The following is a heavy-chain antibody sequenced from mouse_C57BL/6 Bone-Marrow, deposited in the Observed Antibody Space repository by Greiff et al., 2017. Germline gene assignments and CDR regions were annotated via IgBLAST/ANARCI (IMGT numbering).Heavy chain of an antibody. J-gene: IGHJ1*03. CDR1: GYTFTSYW. V-gene: IGHV1-50*01. D-gene: IGHD1-1*01. Sequence: QVQLQQPGAELVKPGASVKLSCKASGYTFTSYWMQWVKQRPGQGLEWIGEIGPSDSDTNYNQKVKGKATLTVDKASSTAYMQLSSLTSEDSAVYYCAREVLTTVVAPYFDVWGTGTTVTVSS. CDR2: IGPSDSDT. CDR3: AREVLTTVVAPYFDV.